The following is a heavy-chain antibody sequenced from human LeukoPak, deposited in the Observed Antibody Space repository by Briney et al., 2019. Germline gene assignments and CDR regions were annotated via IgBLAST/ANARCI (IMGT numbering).Heavy chain of an antibody. Sequence: SVKVSCKASGGTFSSYTISWVRQAPGQGLEWMGRIIPILGIANYAQKFQGRVTITADKSTSTAYMELSSLRSEDTAVYYCARELHPNWFDPWGQGTLVTVSS. J-gene: IGHJ5*02. CDR1: GGTFSSYT. V-gene: IGHV1-69*04. D-gene: IGHD2-21*02. CDR3: ARELHPNWFDP. CDR2: IIPILGIA.